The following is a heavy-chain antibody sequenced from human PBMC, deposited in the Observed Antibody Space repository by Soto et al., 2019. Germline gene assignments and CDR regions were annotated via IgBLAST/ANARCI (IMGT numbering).Heavy chain of an antibody. CDR1: GFTFTSSA. Sequence: SSLKVSCKASGFTFTSSAVQWVRQARGQRLEWIGWIVVGSGNTNYAQKFQERVTITRDMSTSTAYMELSSLRSEDTAVYYCAADIRFVSSWYDDYWGQGTLVTVSS. D-gene: IGHD6-13*01. CDR2: IVVGSGNT. CDR3: AADIRFVSSWYDDY. J-gene: IGHJ4*02. V-gene: IGHV1-58*01.